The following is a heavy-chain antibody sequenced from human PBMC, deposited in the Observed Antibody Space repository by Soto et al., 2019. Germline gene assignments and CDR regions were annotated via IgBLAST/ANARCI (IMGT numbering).Heavy chain of an antibody. Sequence: SETLSLTCTVSGGSISSYYWTWIRQPPGKGLEWIGYIYYSGSTNYNPSLKSRDTISVDTSKNQFSLKLSSVTAADTAVYYCARDQSSTSCYDHWGQGTLVTVSS. CDR2: IYYSGST. D-gene: IGHD2-2*01. J-gene: IGHJ4*02. CDR3: ARDQSSTSCYDH. V-gene: IGHV4-59*01. CDR1: GGSISSYY.